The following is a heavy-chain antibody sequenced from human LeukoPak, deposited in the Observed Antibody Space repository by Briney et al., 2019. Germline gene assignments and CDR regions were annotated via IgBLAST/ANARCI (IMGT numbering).Heavy chain of an antibody. J-gene: IGHJ4*02. CDR3: ARAPAPIKYNIDY. D-gene: IGHD1-14*01. Sequence: ASVKVSCKASGYTFNGYYIHWVRLAPGQGLEWMGWISPNSGATSYAQKFQGRLTLTRDTSINTVYMELSSLISDDTAVFYCARAPAPIKYNIDYWGQGTLVTVSS. CDR1: GYTFNGYY. V-gene: IGHV1-2*02. CDR2: ISPNSGAT.